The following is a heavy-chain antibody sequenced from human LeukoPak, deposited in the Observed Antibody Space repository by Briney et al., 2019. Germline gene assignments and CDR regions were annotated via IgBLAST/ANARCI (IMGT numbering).Heavy chain of an antibody. J-gene: IGHJ4*02. CDR1: GFTFSSYW. CDR2: IKQDGSEK. CDR3: ARVEVVMAAYFDY. D-gene: IGHD2-21*01. Sequence: GGSLRLSCAASGFTFSSYWMSWVRQAPGKGLEWVANIKQDGSEKYYVDSVKCRFTISRDNAKNSLYLQMNSLRAEDTAVYYCARVEVVMAAYFDYWGQGTLVTVSS. V-gene: IGHV3-7*01.